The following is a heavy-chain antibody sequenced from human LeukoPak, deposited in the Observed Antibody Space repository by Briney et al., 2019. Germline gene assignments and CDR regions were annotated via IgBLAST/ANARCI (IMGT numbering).Heavy chain of an antibody. D-gene: IGHD3-9*01. Sequence: GGSLRLSCAASGFTVSSNYMSWVRQAPGKGLEWVSVIYSGGSTYYADSVKGRFTISRDNSKNTLYLQMNSLRAEDTAVYYCASLLVAGFDWSPGYWGQGTLVTVSS. CDR2: IYSGGST. J-gene: IGHJ4*02. CDR3: ASLLVAGFDWSPGY. CDR1: GFTVSSNY. V-gene: IGHV3-53*01.